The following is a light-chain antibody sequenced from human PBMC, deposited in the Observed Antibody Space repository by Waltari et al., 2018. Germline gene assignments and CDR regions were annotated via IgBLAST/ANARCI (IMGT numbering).Light chain of an antibody. CDR2: LGS. CDR3: MEALQGG. CDR1: QSLLNFNGYHY. Sequence: DIVVTQSPLSLPVTLGEPASISCRSSQSLLNFNGYHYVDWYLQKPGQSPQLPINLGSHRASGVPDRFSGSGSGTDFTLKISRVEAEDVGVYYCMEALQGGFGPGTTVDIK. J-gene: IGKJ3*01. V-gene: IGKV2-28*01.